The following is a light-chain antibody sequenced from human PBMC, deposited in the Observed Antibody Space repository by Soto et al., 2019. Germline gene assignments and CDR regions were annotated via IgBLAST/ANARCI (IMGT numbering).Light chain of an antibody. Sequence: QSALTQPASVSGSPGHSISIFCTGTTNDVGAYNYVSWYQQHPGKAPKFLIYEVNNRPSGVSDRFSGSKSGNTASLTISALQAEDEADYYCASYTRGGTYVFGTGTKLTVL. CDR3: ASYTRGGTYV. V-gene: IGLV2-14*01. CDR2: EVN. CDR1: TNDVGAYNY. J-gene: IGLJ1*01.